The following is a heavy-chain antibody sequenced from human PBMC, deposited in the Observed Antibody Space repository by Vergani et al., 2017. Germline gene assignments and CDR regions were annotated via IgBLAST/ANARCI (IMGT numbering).Heavy chain of an antibody. J-gene: IGHJ3*01. Sequence: EVQMVESGGGLVKPGGSLRLSCVASGFTFWKFGMHWVRQGPGKGLEWVSTLSASDRRTHYADSVKGRFTISRDNSKNTLFLHMNSLRPEDTAVYYCVRDVRVSRTWGQGTLVAVSS. V-gene: IGHV3-23*04. CDR1: GFTFWKFG. CDR3: VRDVRVSRT. CDR2: LSASDRRT.